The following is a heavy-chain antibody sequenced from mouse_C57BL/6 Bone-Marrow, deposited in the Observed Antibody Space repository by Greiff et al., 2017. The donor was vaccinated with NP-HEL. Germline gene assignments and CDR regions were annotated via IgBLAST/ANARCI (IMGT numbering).Heavy chain of an antibody. J-gene: IGHJ2*01. Sequence: QVQLQQSGAELVRPGTSVKVSCKASGYAFTNYLIEWVKQRPGQGLEWIGVINPGSGGTNYNEKFKGKATLTADKSSSTAYMQLSSLTSEDSAVYFCARSYYYGSSYWGQGTTLTVSS. V-gene: IGHV1-54*01. CDR1: GYAFTNYL. CDR3: ARSYYYGSSY. D-gene: IGHD1-1*01. CDR2: INPGSGGT.